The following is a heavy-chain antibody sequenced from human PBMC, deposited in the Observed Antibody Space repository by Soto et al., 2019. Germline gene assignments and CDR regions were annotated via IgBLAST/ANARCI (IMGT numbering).Heavy chain of an antibody. V-gene: IGHV3-48*01. J-gene: IGHJ4*02. CDR3: ARDLNLGSFDY. CDR1: GFTFSSYS. Sequence: GGSLRLSCAASGFTFSSYSLNWFLHAPGKGLEWVSYISSSSSTIYYADSVKGRFTISRDNAKNSLYLQMNSLRAEDTAVYYCARDLNLGSFDYWGQGTLVTVS. CDR2: ISSSSSTI.